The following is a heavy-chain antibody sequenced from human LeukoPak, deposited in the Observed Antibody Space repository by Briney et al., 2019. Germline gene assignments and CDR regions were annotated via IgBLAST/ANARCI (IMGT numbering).Heavy chain of an antibody. CDR2: IVVGSGNT. J-gene: IGHJ6*02. V-gene: IGHV1-58*02. Sequence: GASVKVSCKASGFTFTDSAMQWVRQARGQRLEWIGWIVVGSGNTNYAQKFQERVTITRDMSTTTAYMELTSLRSEDTAMYYCAARGINVVRGLTPYGMDVWGQGTTVTVSS. CDR3: AARGINVVRGLTPYGMDV. D-gene: IGHD3-10*01. CDR1: GFTFTDSA.